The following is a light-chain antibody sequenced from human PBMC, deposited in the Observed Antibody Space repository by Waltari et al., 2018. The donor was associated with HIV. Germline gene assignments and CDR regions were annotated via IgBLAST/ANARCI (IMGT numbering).Light chain of an antibody. CDR2: NTN. CDR3: AAWDDNVNGGGVV. J-gene: IGLJ2*01. CDR1: TSNIGSNH. V-gene: IGLV1-44*01. Sequence: QSVLTQPPSASGTPGQRITISCSGSTSNIGSNHVNWYQQLPGTAPTVLIYNTNQLPSGVPDRFSGPKSGTSAYLAISGLQSEDEADYYCAAWDDNVNGGGVVFGGGTKLTVL.